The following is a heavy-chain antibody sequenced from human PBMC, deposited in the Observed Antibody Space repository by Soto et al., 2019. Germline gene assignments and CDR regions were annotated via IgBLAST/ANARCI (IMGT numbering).Heavy chain of an antibody. J-gene: IGHJ4*02. CDR1: GFTFSTYS. CDR2: ISSSSSTI. Sequence: GGSLRLSCAASGFTFSTYSMNWVRQAPGKGLEWVSYISSSSSTIYYADSVKGRFTISRDNAKNSLYLQMNSLRAEDTAVYYCARAPGYCSSSSCYYYFDYWGLGTLVTVSS. CDR3: ARAPGYCSSSSCYYYFDY. D-gene: IGHD2-2*01. V-gene: IGHV3-48*01.